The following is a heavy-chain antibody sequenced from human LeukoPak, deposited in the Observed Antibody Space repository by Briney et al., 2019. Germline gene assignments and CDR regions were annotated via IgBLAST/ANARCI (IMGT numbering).Heavy chain of an antibody. CDR2: ISSSGSTI. CDR1: GFTFSSYE. V-gene: IGHV3-48*03. J-gene: IGHJ6*03. Sequence: TGGSLRLSCAASGFTFSSYEMNWVRQAPGKGLEWVSYISSSGSTIYYADSVKGRFTISRDNAKNSLYLQMNSLRAEDTAVYYCASQGSSSGYYFRYYYYYMDVWGKGTTVTVSS. D-gene: IGHD3-22*01. CDR3: ASQGSSSGYYFRYYYYYMDV.